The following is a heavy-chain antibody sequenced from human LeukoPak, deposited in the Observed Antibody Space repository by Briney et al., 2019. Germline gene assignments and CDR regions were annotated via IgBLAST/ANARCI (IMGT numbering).Heavy chain of an antibody. Sequence: GGSLRLPCAASGFTFDDYAMHWVRQAPGKGLEWVSGISWNSGSIGYADSVKGRFTISRDNAKNSLYLQMNSLRAEDTAVYYCASGELDSLYYFDFWGQGTLVTVSS. V-gene: IGHV3-9*01. CDR3: ASGELDSLYYFDF. D-gene: IGHD1-1*01. CDR1: GFTFDDYA. J-gene: IGHJ4*02. CDR2: ISWNSGSI.